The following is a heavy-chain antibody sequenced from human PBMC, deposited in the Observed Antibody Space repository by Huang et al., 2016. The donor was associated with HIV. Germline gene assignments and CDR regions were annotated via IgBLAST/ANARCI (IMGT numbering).Heavy chain of an antibody. CDR2: ISSSSSYI. CDR3: ATAPPYYYDSSGYYYGQDY. J-gene: IGHJ4*02. D-gene: IGHD3-22*01. V-gene: IGHV3-21*01. CDR1: GFPFSSYS. Sequence: EVQLVESGGNLVKPGGSLRLSCAASGFPFSSYSMKWVRQAPGKGLEWVSSISSSSSYIYYADSVKGRFTISRDNAKNSLYLQMSSLRAEDTAVYYCATAPPYYYDSSGYYYGQDYWGQGTLVTVSS.